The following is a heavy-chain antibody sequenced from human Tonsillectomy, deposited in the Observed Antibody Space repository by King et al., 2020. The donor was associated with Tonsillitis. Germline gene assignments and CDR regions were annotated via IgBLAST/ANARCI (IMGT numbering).Heavy chain of an antibody. J-gene: IGHJ4*02. CDR1: GYSISSGYY. D-gene: IGHD3-22*01. V-gene: IGHV4-38-2*01. Sequence: VQLQESGPGLVKPSETLSLTCAVSGYSISSGYYWGWIRQPPGKGLEWIGSIYHSGSTYYNPSLKSRVTISVDTSKNQVSLKLSSVTAADTAVYYCARGGYYDSSGLKWGQGTLVTVSS. CDR3: ARGGYYDSSGLK. CDR2: IYHSGST.